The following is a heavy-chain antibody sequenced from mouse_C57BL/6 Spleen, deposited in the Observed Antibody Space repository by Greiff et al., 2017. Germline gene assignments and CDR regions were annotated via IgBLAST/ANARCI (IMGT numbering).Heavy chain of an antibody. CDR2: IPPSDSDT. D-gene: IGHD2-5*01. CDR3: AILDSNYRYYFDY. J-gene: IGHJ2*01. CDR1: GYTFTSYW. Sequence: QVQLQQSGAELVKPGASVKVSCKASGYTFTSYWMHWVKQRPGQGLEWIGRIPPSDSDTNSNQKFKGKATLTVDKSSSTAYMQLSSLTSEDSAVYYCAILDSNYRYYFDYWGQGTTLTVSS. V-gene: IGHV1-74*01.